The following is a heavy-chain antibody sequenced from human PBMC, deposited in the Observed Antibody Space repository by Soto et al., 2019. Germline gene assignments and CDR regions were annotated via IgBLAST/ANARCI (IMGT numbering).Heavy chain of an antibody. Sequence: QVQLVQSGAEVKKPGSSVKVSCKASGGTFSSYTISWVRQAPGQGLEWMGRIIPILGIANYAQKFQGRVTITADKSTSTAYMELSSLRSEDTAVYYCARDKGIAAADLFDYWGQGTLVTVSS. J-gene: IGHJ4*02. D-gene: IGHD6-13*01. CDR2: IIPILGIA. CDR3: ARDKGIAAADLFDY. CDR1: GGTFSSYT. V-gene: IGHV1-69*08.